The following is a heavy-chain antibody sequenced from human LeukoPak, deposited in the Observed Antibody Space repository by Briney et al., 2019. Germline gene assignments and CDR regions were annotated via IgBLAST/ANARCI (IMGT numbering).Heavy chain of an antibody. Sequence: SETLSLTCAVYGGSFSGYYWSWIRQPPGKGLEWIGEINHSGSTNYNPSLKSRVTISVDTSKNQFSLKLSSVTAADTAVYYCAREELCSGGSCYPNFDYWGRGTLVTVSS. D-gene: IGHD2-15*01. J-gene: IGHJ4*02. CDR3: AREELCSGGSCYPNFDY. CDR1: GGSFSGYY. V-gene: IGHV4-34*01. CDR2: INHSGST.